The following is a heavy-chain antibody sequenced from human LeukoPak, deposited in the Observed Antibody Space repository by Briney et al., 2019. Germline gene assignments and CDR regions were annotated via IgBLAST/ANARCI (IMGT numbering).Heavy chain of an antibody. CDR2: IYTSGST. CDR1: GGSISSYY. Sequence: SETLSLTCTVSGGSISSYYWSWIRQPPGEGLEWIGYIYTSGSTNYNPSLKSRVTISVDTSKNQFSLKLSSVTAADTAVYYCARDLVTVTKGFDIWGQGTMVSVSS. J-gene: IGHJ3*02. CDR3: ARDLVTVTKGFDI. V-gene: IGHV4-59*01. D-gene: IGHD4-17*01.